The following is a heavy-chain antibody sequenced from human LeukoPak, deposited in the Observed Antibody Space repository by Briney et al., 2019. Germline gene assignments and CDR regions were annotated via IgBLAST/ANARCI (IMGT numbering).Heavy chain of an antibody. J-gene: IGHJ4*02. CDR1: GFTFSSYS. D-gene: IGHD3-3*01. Sequence: GGSLRLSCAASGFTFSSYSMNWVRQAPGKGLEWVSSISSSSSYIYYADSVKGRFTISRDNAKNSLYLQMNSLRAEDTAVYYCARDPHYDFWSGYSMAADYWGQGTLVTVSS. CDR2: ISSSSSYI. V-gene: IGHV3-21*01. CDR3: ARDPHYDFWSGYSMAADY.